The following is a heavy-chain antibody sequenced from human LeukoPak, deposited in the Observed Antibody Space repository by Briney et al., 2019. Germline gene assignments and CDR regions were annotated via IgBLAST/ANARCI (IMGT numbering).Heavy chain of an antibody. D-gene: IGHD3-16*02. CDR3: ARFSYNWGSYRY. V-gene: IGHV1-2*02. CDR1: GYTFTGYY. CDR2: VNPNSGGT. J-gene: IGHJ4*02. Sequence: GSVTVSCTASGYTFTGYYMHWVRQARGQGLEWMGWVNPNSGGTNYAQKLQGRVTMTRDTSISTAYMELSRLRSDDTAVYYCARFSYNWGSYRYWGQGTLVSVSS.